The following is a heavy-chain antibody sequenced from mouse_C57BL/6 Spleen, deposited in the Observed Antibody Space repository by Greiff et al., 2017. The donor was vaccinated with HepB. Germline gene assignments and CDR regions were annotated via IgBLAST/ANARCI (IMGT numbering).Heavy chain of an antibody. J-gene: IGHJ4*01. D-gene: IGHD1-1*01. V-gene: IGHV1-80*01. CDR2: IYPGDGDT. Sequence: VKVVESGAELVKPGASVKISCKASGYAFSSYWMNWVKQRPGKGLEWIGQIYPGDGDTNYNGKFKGKATLTADQSSSTAYMQLSSLTSEDSAVYFCARWHYGSSYEGYYAMDYWGQGTSVTVSS. CDR3: ARWHYGSSYEGYYAMDY. CDR1: GYAFSSYW.